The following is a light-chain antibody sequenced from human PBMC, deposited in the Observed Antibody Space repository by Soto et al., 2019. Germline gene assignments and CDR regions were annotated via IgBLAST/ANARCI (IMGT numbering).Light chain of an antibody. CDR1: ESISSW. CDR3: QKYNSAPPWT. CDR2: AAS. V-gene: IGKV1-27*01. Sequence: DIQMTQSPSTLSASVGDRVTITCRASESISSWLAWYQQKPGKVPKLLIYAASTLQSGVPSRFSGSGSGTDFTLTISSLQPEDVATYYCQKYNSAPPWTFGQGTKVDIK. J-gene: IGKJ1*01.